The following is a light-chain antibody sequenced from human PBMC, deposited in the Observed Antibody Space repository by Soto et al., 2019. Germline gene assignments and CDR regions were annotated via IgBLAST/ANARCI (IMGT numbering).Light chain of an antibody. CDR1: QTISSW. CDR2: KAS. V-gene: IGKV1-5*03. Sequence: DIQMTQSPSTLSGSVGDRVTITCRASQTISSWLAWYQQKPGKAPKLLIYKASTLKSGVPSRFSGSGSGTDFTLTISSLQPEDVAAYYCQKYNSAPLTFGGGTKVDNK. J-gene: IGKJ4*01. CDR3: QKYNSAPLT.